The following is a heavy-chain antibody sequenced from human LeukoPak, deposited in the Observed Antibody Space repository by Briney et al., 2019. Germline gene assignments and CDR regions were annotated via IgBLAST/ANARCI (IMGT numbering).Heavy chain of an antibody. Sequence: ASVKVSCKASGGTFSSYAISWVRQAPGQGLEWMGRIIPILGIANYAQKFQGRVTITADKSTSTAYMELSSLRSEDTAVYYCARPGGYSSSWSFDYWGQGTLVTVSS. CDR2: IIPILGIA. V-gene: IGHV1-69*04. CDR1: GGTFSSYA. CDR3: ARPGGYSSSWSFDY. D-gene: IGHD6-13*01. J-gene: IGHJ4*02.